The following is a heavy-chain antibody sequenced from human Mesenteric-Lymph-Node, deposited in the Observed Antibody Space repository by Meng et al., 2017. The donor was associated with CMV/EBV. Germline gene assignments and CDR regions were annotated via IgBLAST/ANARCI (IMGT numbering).Heavy chain of an antibody. Sequence: ASRHTFTSYGISWVRQAPGHGRECMGWISAYNGNTTYAQKLQCRVTMTTDTSTSTVYMELRSLRSDDTAMYYCASGPGIAAAGDLDYWGQGTLVTVSS. J-gene: IGHJ4*02. CDR2: ISAYNGNT. D-gene: IGHD6-13*01. V-gene: IGHV1-18*01. CDR1: RHTFTSYG. CDR3: ASGPGIAAAGDLDY.